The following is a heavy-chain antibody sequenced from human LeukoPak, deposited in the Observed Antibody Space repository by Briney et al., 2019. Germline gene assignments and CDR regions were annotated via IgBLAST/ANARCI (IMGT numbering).Heavy chain of an antibody. Sequence: SETLSLTCTVPGYSISSGYYWGWIRQPPGKGLEWIGNIFHSGSTYYNPSLKIRCTASVDTSKTQFSLKLSSVTAADTAVYYCARSSEGRYYYDSSGFSYYYYYMDVWGKGTTVTISS. CDR1: GYSISSGYY. CDR3: ARSSEGRYYYDSSGFSYYYYYMDV. D-gene: IGHD3-22*01. CDR2: IFHSGST. V-gene: IGHV4-38-2*02. J-gene: IGHJ6*03.